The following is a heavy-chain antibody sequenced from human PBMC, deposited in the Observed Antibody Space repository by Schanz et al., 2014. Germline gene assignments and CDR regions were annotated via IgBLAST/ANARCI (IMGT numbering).Heavy chain of an antibody. CDR1: GFTFSSYG. D-gene: IGHD3-10*01. J-gene: IGHJ4*02. CDR2: ISYDGSNK. CDR3: AKDQGSYGSGSYSYFDY. Sequence: QVYLVESGGDLVKPGGSLRLSCAASGFTFSSYGMHWVRQSPGKGLEWVALISYDGSNKYYADSVKGRFTISRDNSKNTLYLQMNSLRAEDTAVYYCAKDQGSYGSGSYSYFDYWGQGTLATVSS. V-gene: IGHV3-30*18.